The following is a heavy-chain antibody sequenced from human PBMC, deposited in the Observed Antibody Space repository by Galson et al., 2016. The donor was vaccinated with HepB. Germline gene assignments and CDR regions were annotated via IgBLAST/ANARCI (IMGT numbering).Heavy chain of an antibody. CDR2: INTGDGTT. CDR3: VREVAATFRFDF. J-gene: IGHJ4*02. CDR1: GYTFAKYT. Sequence: SVKVSCKASGYTFAKYTVQWLRQAPGQRLEWMGWINTGDGTTKYSQKFQGRVTFTRDTSASTAYMELSSLRSEDTAVHYCVREVAATFRFDFWGPGTLVTVSS. D-gene: IGHD1-26*01. V-gene: IGHV1-3*04.